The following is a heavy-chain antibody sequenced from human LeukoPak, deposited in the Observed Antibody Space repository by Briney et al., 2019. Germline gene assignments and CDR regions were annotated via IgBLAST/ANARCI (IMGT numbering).Heavy chain of an antibody. CDR2: INQDGSEK. J-gene: IGHJ4*02. Sequence: GGSLRLSCEASGFTFSNYWMSWVRQAPGKGLEWVATINQDGSEKSYVDSVRGRFTISRDNAKNSLSLQMNSLRAEDTAVYYCAKDSPRATPFDYWGQGTLVTVSS. V-gene: IGHV3-7*01. D-gene: IGHD5-12*01. CDR1: GFTFSNYW. CDR3: AKDSPRATPFDY.